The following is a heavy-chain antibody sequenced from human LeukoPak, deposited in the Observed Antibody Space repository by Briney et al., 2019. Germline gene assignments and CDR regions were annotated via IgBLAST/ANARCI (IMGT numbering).Heavy chain of an antibody. CDR2: INPNSGGT. CDR3: ARALGTSMYNWFDP. J-gene: IGHJ5*02. D-gene: IGHD7-27*01. CDR1: GYTFTGYY. V-gene: IGHV1-2*04. Sequence: ASVKVSCKASGYTFTGYYMHWVRQAPGQGLEWMGWINPNSGGTNYAQKFQGWVTMTRDTSISTAYMEPSRLRSDDTAVYYCARALGTSMYNWFDPWGQGTLVTVSS.